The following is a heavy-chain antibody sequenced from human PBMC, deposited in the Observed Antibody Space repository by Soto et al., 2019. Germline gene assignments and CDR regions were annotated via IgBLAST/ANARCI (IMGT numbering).Heavy chain of an antibody. CDR3: ARDGAAAGSYYGMDV. J-gene: IGHJ6*02. D-gene: IGHD6-13*01. Sequence: PGGSLRLSCVASGFTFSSYGMHWVRQAPGKGLEWVAVIWYDGSNKYYADSVKGRFTISRDNSKNTLYLQMNSLRAEDTAVYYCARDGAAAGSYYGMDVWGQGTTVTVSS. V-gene: IGHV3-33*01. CDR2: IWYDGSNK. CDR1: GFTFSSYG.